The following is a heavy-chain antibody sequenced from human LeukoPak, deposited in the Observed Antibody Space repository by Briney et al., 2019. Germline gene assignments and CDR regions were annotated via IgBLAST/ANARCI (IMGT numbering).Heavy chain of an antibody. CDR2: LSGSGIST. D-gene: IGHD3-22*01. J-gene: IGHJ6*02. Sequence: PGGSLRLSCAASGFTFSSYAMTWARQAPGKGLEWVSALSGSGISTYYADSVKGRFTISRDNSKNTLYLQMNSLRAEDTAVYYCARASTSSGYYRGYYYYGMDVWGQGTTVTVSS. CDR3: ARASTSSGYYRGYYYYGMDV. V-gene: IGHV3-23*01. CDR1: GFTFSSYA.